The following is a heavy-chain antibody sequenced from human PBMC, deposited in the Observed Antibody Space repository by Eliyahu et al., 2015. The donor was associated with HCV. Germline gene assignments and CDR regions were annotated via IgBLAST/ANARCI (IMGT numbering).Heavy chain of an antibody. CDR1: GFTFNNYG. CDR3: VRGSSSPDL. V-gene: IGHV3-23*01. D-gene: IGHD6-13*01. CDR2: ISMSGAGT. Sequence: EVQLLESGGGLVQPGGSLTXSCAASGFTFNNYGMPWVRQAPGKGLEWVSAISMSGAGTDYADAVRGRFTISRDNSKNIMSLQMNSLSAEDTATYFCVRGSSSPDLWGQGISVAVSS. J-gene: IGHJ4*02.